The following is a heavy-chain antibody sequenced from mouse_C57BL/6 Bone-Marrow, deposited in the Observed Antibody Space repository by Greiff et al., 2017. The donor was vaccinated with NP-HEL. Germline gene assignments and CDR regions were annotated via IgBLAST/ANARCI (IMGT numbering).Heavy chain of an antibody. CDR3: ASWAWFAY. Sequence: QVQLQQSGAELARPGASVKLSCKASGYTFTSYGISWVKQRTGQGLEWIGEIYPRSGNTYYNEKFKGKATLNADKSSSTAYMELRSLTSEDSAVYFCASWAWFAYWGQGTLVTVSA. CDR2: IYPRSGNT. D-gene: IGHD4-1*01. V-gene: IGHV1-81*01. J-gene: IGHJ3*01. CDR1: GYTFTSYG.